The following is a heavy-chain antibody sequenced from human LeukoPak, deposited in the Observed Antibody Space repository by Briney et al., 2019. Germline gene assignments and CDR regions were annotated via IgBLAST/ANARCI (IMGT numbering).Heavy chain of an antibody. CDR1: GFTFSSYW. Sequence: PGGSLRLSCAASGFTFSSYWMHWVRHAPGKGLVWVSRINSDGSSTSYADSVKGRFTISRDNAKNTLYLQMNSLRAEDTAVYYCARVGVSSGYYSSRNAFDIWGQGTMVTVSS. D-gene: IGHD3-22*01. CDR3: ARVGVSSGYYSSRNAFDI. CDR2: INSDGSST. J-gene: IGHJ3*02. V-gene: IGHV3-74*01.